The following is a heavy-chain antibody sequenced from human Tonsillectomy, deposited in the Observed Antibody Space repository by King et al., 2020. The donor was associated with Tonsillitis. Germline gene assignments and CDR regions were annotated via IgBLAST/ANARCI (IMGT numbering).Heavy chain of an antibody. CDR3: ARIRIAAAGGDY. CDR2: ISYDESIK. J-gene: IGHJ4*02. D-gene: IGHD6-13*01. V-gene: IGHV3-30*01. CDR1: GFTFSSYA. Sequence: VQLVESGGGVVQPGRSLRLSCAASGFTFSSYAMHWVRQAPGKGLEWVAVISYDESIKYYADSVKGRFTIPRDNSKNTLYLQMNSLRAEDTAVYYCARIRIAAAGGDYWGQGTLVTVSS.